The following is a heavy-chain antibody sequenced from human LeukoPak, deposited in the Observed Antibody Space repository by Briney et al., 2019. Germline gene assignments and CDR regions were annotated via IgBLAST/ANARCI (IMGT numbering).Heavy chain of an antibody. J-gene: IGHJ5*02. V-gene: IGHV1-18*01. Sequence: GASVKVSCKASGYTFTSYGISWARQAPGQGLEWMGWISAYNGNTNYAQKLQGRVTMTTDTSTSTAYMELRSLRSDDTAVYYCARAAEFYGDYGGDWFDPWGQGTLVTVSS. CDR1: GYTFTSYG. D-gene: IGHD4-17*01. CDR3: ARAAEFYGDYGGDWFDP. CDR2: ISAYNGNT.